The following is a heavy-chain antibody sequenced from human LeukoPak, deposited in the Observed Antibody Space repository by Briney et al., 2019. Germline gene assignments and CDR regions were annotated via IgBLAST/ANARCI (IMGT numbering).Heavy chain of an antibody. V-gene: IGHV1-69*06. CDR1: GGTFSSYA. CDR3: ARGHPWNRVAATLGSRYSMDV. Sequence: SVKVSCKASGGTFSSYAISWVRQAPGQGLEWMGGIIPIFGTANYAQKFRGRVTITADKSTSTAYMELSSLRSEDTAVYYCARGHPWNRVAATLGSRYSMDVWGKGTTVTISS. D-gene: IGHD2-15*01. J-gene: IGHJ6*03. CDR2: IIPIFGTA.